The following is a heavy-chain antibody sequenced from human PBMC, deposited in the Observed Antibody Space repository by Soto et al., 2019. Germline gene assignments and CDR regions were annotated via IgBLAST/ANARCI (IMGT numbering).Heavy chain of an antibody. Sequence: EVQLLESGGTLVQPGESLRLSCAVSGFSFSSFAMNWVRQAPGEGLEWVSSIRGTATSYADSVKGRFTISRDNSKNTVYRQIITLRGEDTAVYYCAKSAVLRTTSGGWCNWFDPWGQGTLVIVSS. CDR2: IRGTAT. CDR1: GFSFSSFA. CDR3: AKSAVLRTTSGGWCNWFDP. J-gene: IGHJ5*02. D-gene: IGHD2-21*01. V-gene: IGHV3-23*01.